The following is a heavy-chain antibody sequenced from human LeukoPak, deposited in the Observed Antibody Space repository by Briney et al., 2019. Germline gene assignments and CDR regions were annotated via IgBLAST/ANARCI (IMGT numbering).Heavy chain of an antibody. V-gene: IGHV4-34*01. D-gene: IGHD3-22*01. Sequence: NPSETLSLTCAVYGGSFSGYYWSWIRQPPGKGLEWIGEINHSGSTNYNPSLKSRVTISVDTSKNQFSLKLSSVTAADTAVYYCATPTYYYDSSGYQPLRYNWFDPWGQGTLVTVSS. CDR2: INHSGST. CDR3: ATPTYYYDSSGYQPLRYNWFDP. J-gene: IGHJ5*02. CDR1: GGSFSGYY.